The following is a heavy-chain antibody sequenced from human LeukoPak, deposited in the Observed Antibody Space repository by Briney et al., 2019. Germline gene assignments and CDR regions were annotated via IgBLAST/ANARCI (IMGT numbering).Heavy chain of an antibody. CDR3: ARDKPPPYSYDSSGIFDY. J-gene: IGHJ4*02. V-gene: IGHV3-33*01. Sequence: GRSLGLSCAASGFTFSSYGMHWVRQAPGKGLEWVAVIWYDGSNKYYADSVKGRFTISRDNSKNTLYLQMNSLRAEDTAVYYCARDKPPPYSYDSSGIFDYWGQGTLVTVSS. CDR2: IWYDGSNK. CDR1: GFTFSSYG. D-gene: IGHD3-22*01.